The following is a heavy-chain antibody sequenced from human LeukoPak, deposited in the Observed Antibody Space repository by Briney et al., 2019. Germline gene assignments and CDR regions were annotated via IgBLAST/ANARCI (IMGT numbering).Heavy chain of an antibody. V-gene: IGHV3-30*02. D-gene: IGHD1-26*01. J-gene: IGHJ4*02. CDR1: GFTFSSYG. Sequence: GGSLRLSCAASGFTFSSYGMHWVRQAPGKGLEWVAFIRYDGSNKYYADSVKGRFTISRDNSKNTLYLQMNSLRAEDTAVYYCARSIVGATGEYYFDYWGQGTLVTVSS. CDR3: ARSIVGATGEYYFDY. CDR2: IRYDGSNK.